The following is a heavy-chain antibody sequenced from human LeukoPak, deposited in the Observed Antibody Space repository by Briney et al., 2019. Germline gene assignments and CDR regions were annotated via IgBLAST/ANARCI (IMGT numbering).Heavy chain of an antibody. Sequence: GGSLRLSCSASGFTFSSYSMNWVRQAPEKGLEWVSYISSSSSTIYYADSVKGRFTISRDNAKNSLYLQMNSLSVEDTAVYYCVAYKFLLSWSAFDFWDRGTMVTVSS. D-gene: IGHD6-13*01. CDR1: GFTFSSYS. J-gene: IGHJ3*01. CDR2: ISSSSSTI. CDR3: VAYKFLLSWSAFDF. V-gene: IGHV3-48*01.